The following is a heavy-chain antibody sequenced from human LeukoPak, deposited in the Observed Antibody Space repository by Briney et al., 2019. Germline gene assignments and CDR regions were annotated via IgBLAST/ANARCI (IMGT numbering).Heavy chain of an antibody. CDR2: INHSGST. CDR3: AREGLGYCSGGSCFSNYYYYYYMDV. Sequence: PSETLSLTCAVYGGSFSGYYWSWIRQPPGKGLEWIGEINHSGSTNYNPSLKSRVTISVDTSKNQFSLKLSSVTAADTAVYYCAREGLGYCSGGSCFSNYYYYYYMDVWGKGTTVTVSS. J-gene: IGHJ6*03. CDR1: GGSFSGYY. V-gene: IGHV4-34*01. D-gene: IGHD2-15*01.